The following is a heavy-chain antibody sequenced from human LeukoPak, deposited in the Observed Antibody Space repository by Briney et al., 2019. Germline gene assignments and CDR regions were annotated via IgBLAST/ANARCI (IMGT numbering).Heavy chain of an antibody. V-gene: IGHV4-30-4*01. CDR3: ARARGGDFFDY. CDR1: GGSISSGDYY. D-gene: IGHD3-16*01. J-gene: IGHJ4*02. Sequence: SQTLSLTCTVSGGSISSGDYYWSWIRQPPGKGLEWIGYIYYSGGTYYNPSLKSRVTISVDTSKNQFSLKLSSVTAADTAVYYCARARGGDFFDYWGQGTLVTVSS. CDR2: IYYSGGT.